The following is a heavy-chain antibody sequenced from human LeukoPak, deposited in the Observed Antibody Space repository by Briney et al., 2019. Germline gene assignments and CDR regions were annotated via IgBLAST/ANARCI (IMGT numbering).Heavy chain of an antibody. D-gene: IGHD4-17*01. CDR2: INHSGST. J-gene: IGHJ4*02. V-gene: IGHV4-34*01. CDR1: GGSFSGYY. Sequence: PETLSLTCAVYGGSFSGYYRSWIRQPPGKGLEWIGEINHSGSTNYNPSLKSRVTISVDTSKNQFSLKLSSVTAADTAVYYCARAPDYGDYAYSFDSWGQGTLVTVSS. CDR3: ARAPDYGDYAYSFDS.